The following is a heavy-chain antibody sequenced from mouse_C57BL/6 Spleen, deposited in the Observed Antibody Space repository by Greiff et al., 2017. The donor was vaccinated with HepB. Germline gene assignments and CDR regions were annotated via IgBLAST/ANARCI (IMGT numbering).Heavy chain of an antibody. CDR3: ARDWDGRVFAY. CDR1: GYTFTSYW. D-gene: IGHD4-1*01. V-gene: IGHV1-61*01. J-gene: IGHJ3*01. Sequence: VQLQQPGAELVRPGSSVKLSCKASGYTFTSYWMDWVKQRPGQGLEWIGNIYPSDSETHYNQKFKDKATLTVDKSSSTAYMQLSSLTSEDSAVYYCARDWDGRVFAYGGQGTLVTVSA. CDR2: IYPSDSET.